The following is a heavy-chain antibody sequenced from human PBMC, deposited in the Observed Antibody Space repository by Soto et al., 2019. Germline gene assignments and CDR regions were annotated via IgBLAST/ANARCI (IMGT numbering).Heavy chain of an antibody. Sequence: QVQLVESGGGVVQPGRSLRLSCAASGFTFSSYGMHWVRQAPGKGLEWVAGISYDGSNKYYADSVKGRFTISRDNSKNTLYLQMNSLRAEDTAVYYCAKVDYSGSYFDSWGQGTLFTVSS. CDR3: AKVDYSGSYFDS. CDR1: GFTFSSYG. V-gene: IGHV3-30*18. J-gene: IGHJ4*02. D-gene: IGHD1-26*01. CDR2: ISYDGSNK.